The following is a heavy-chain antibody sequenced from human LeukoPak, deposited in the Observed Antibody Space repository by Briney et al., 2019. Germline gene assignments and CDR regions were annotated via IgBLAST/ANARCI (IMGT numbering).Heavy chain of an antibody. D-gene: IGHD3-3*01. CDR1: GYTFTSYG. CDR3: ARDSLTIFGVVIIAPFNYYYYYGIDV. V-gene: IGHV1-18*01. J-gene: IGHJ6*02. Sequence: ASVKVSCKASGYTFTSYGISWVRQAPGQGLEWMGWISAYNGNTNYAQKLQGRVTMTTDTSTSTAYMELRSLRSDDTAVYYCARDSLTIFGVVIIAPFNYYYYYGIDVWGQGTTVTVSS. CDR2: ISAYNGNT.